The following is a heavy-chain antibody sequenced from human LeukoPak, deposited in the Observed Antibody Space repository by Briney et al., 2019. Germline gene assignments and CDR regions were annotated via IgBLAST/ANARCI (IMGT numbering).Heavy chain of an antibody. D-gene: IGHD3-22*01. J-gene: IGHJ4*02. CDR1: GFAFSSYN. CDR2: ISSSSSTI. Sequence: GGSLRLSCAASGFAFSSYNMNWVRQAPGKGLEWVSYISSSSSTIYYADSVKGQFTISRDNAKNSLYLQMNSLRDEDTAVYYCARDYYYDSSGFNYWGQGTLVTVSS. CDR3: ARDYYYDSSGFNY. V-gene: IGHV3-48*02.